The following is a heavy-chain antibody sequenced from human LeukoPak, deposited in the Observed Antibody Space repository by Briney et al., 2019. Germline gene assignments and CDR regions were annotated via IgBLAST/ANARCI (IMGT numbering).Heavy chain of an antibody. V-gene: IGHV3-9*01. D-gene: IGHD2-15*01. J-gene: IGHJ4*02. Sequence: PGGSLRLSCAASGFTFDDYAMHWVRQAPGKGLEWVSGISWNSGSIGYADSVKGRFTISRDNAKNSLYLQMNSLRAEDTALYYCAKCGYCSGGSCYLYYFDYWGQGTLVTVSS. CDR1: GFTFDDYA. CDR3: AKCGYCSGGSCYLYYFDY. CDR2: ISWNSGSI.